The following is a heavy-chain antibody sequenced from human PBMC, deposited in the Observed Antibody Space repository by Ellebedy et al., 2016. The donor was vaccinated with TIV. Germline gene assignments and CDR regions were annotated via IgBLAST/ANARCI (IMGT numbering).Heavy chain of an antibody. CDR2: IYYSGST. V-gene: IGHV4-61*08. J-gene: IGHJ3*02. D-gene: IGHD2-2*01. CDR3: ARARPWRGYCSSTSCYYKHDAFDI. CDR1: GGSISSGGYY. Sequence: SETLSLTXTVSGGSISSGGYYWSWIRQHPGKGLEWIGYIYYSGSTNYNPSLKSRVTISVDTSKNQFSLKLSSVTAADTVVYYCARARPWRGYCSSTSCYYKHDAFDIWGQGTMVTVSS.